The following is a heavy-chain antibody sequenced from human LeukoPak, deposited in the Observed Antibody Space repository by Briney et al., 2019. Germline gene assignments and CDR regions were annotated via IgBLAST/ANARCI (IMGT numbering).Heavy chain of an antibody. CDR3: ARHILSSTWNAFDI. J-gene: IGHJ3*02. CDR2: IYPGDFDT. V-gene: IGHV5-51*01. Sequence: GESLKISCKGSEYSFTSYWIGWVRQMPGKGLEWMGIIYPGDFDTRYSPSFQGQVTISADKSISTAYLQWSSLKASDTAMYYCARHILSSTWNAFDIWGQGTMVTVSS. D-gene: IGHD2-2*01. CDR1: EYSFTSYW.